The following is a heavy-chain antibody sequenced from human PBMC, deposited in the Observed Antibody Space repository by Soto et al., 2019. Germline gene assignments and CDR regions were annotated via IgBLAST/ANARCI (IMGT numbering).Heavy chain of an antibody. J-gene: IGHJ6*02. V-gene: IGHV3-30-3*01. D-gene: IGHD3-3*01. CDR2: ISYDGSNK. CDR3: ARDYRVTIFGVVMGPRWYYYYGMDV. Sequence: PGGSLRLSCAASGFTFSGYAMHWVRQAPGKGLEWVAVISYDGSNKYYADSVKGRFTIPRDNSKNTLYLQMNSLRAEDTAVYYCARDYRVTIFGVVMGPRWYYYYGMDVWGQGTTVTVSS. CDR1: GFTFSGYA.